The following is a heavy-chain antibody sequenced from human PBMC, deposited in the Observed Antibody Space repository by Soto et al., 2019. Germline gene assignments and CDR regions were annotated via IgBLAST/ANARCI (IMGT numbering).Heavy chain of an antibody. D-gene: IGHD2-15*01. J-gene: IGHJ3*02. Sequence: GGSLRLSCAASGFTFSSYAMTWVRQAPGKGLEWVSAISGSGGTTYYADSVKGRFTISRDNSKNTLYLQMNSLRAEDTAIYYCAHCSGGSCYFGAFDIWGQGAMVTVSS. CDR2: ISGSGGTT. CDR1: GFTFSSYA. CDR3: AHCSGGSCYFGAFDI. V-gene: IGHV3-23*01.